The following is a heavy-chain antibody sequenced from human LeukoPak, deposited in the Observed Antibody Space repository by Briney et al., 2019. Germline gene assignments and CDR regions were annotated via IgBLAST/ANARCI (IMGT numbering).Heavy chain of an antibody. Sequence: SETLSLTCAVSGYSISSGYYWGWIRQPPGKGLEWIGEINHSGSTNYNPSLKSRVTISVDTSKNQFSLKLSSVTAADTAVYYCARYWGLVDFRGIRGVNWGQGTLVTVSS. CDR3: ARYWGLVDFRGIRGVN. V-gene: IGHV4-38-2*01. CDR1: GYSISSGYY. J-gene: IGHJ4*02. D-gene: IGHD3-16*01. CDR2: INHSGST.